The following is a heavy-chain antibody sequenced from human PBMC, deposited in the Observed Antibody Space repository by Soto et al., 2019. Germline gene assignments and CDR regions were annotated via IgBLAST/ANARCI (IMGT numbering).Heavy chain of an antibody. D-gene: IGHD3-10*01. V-gene: IGHV3-23*01. Sequence: GGSLRLSCAASGFTFSSYSMSWVRQAPGKGLEWVSAISGSGGSTYYADSVKGRFTISRDNSKNTLYLQMNSLRAEDTAVYYCAKDKFTGAHITMVRGVITPRAYYYGMDVWGQGTTVTVSS. CDR3: AKDKFTGAHITMVRGVITPRAYYYGMDV. CDR1: GFTFSSYS. J-gene: IGHJ6*02. CDR2: ISGSGGST.